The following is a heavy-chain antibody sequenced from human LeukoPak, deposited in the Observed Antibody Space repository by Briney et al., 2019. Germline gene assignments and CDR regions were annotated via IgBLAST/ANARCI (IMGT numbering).Heavy chain of an antibody. CDR2: IYSGGDK. CDR3: GGYSSLDH. D-gene: IGHD3-22*01. J-gene: IGHJ4*02. V-gene: IGHV3-53*01. CDR1: VFIVSNNY. Sequence: GGSLRLSCAASVFIVSNNYMSWVRQAPGKGLEWVSLIYSGGDKRYAASVKGRSTISRDNSKNTLYLQMDSLRVEDTAVYYCGGYSSLDHWGQGTLVTVSS.